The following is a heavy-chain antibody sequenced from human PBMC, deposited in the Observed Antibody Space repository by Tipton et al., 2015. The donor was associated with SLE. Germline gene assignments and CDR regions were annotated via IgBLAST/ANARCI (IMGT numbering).Heavy chain of an antibody. J-gene: IGHJ5*01. CDR2: IYYSGST. Sequence: TLSLTCTVSGGSISSYYWSWIRQPPGKGLEWIGYIYYSGSTNYNPSLKSRVTISVDTSKNQFSLKLSSVTAADTAVYYCARVAPYYYDSSGYYYDSWGQGTLVTVSS. CDR3: ARVAPYYYDSSGYYYDS. D-gene: IGHD3-22*01. CDR1: GGSISSYY. V-gene: IGHV4-59*01.